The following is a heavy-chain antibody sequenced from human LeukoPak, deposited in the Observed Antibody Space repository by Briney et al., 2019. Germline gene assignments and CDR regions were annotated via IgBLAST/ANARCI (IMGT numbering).Heavy chain of an antibody. CDR1: GINFRSSG. D-gene: IGHD6-13*01. Sequence: GGSLRLSCAASGINFRSSGMHWVRQAPGKGLEWVTSIQIDGSDKYYAASVKGRFTISRDNSKNTVYLHMASLRADDTALYYCAREGGRAVPGRFDQWGQGTLVTVSS. CDR3: AREGGRAVPGRFDQ. V-gene: IGHV3-30*02. J-gene: IGHJ4*02. CDR2: IQIDGSDK.